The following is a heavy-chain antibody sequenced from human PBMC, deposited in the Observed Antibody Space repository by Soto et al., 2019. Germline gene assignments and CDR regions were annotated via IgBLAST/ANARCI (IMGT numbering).Heavy chain of an antibody. D-gene: IGHD3-10*01. Sequence: TGGSLRLSCAGSGFTFRWFGMNWVRQAPGKGLEWVARISNDGSNEYYVDSVKGRFTISRDNSKNTLYLQMDSLRAEDTAVYYCAKGEVRGIFPSYFDYWGLGTLVTVSS. CDR3: AKGEVRGIFPSYFDY. J-gene: IGHJ4*02. CDR2: ISNDGSNE. CDR1: GFTFRWFG. V-gene: IGHV3-30*18.